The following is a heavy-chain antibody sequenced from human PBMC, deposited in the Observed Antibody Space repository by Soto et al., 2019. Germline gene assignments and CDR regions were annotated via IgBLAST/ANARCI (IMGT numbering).Heavy chain of an antibody. V-gene: IGHV3-21*01. CDR2: ISSSSSYI. CDR3: ARAGSYFNGYFDL. Sequence: EVQLVESGGGLVKPGGSLRLSCAASGFTFSSYSMNWVLQAPGKGLEWVSSISSSSSYIYYADSVKGRFTISRDNAKNSLYLQMNSLRAEDTAVYYCARAGSYFNGYFDLWGRGTLVTVSS. D-gene: IGHD1-26*01. CDR1: GFTFSSYS. J-gene: IGHJ2*01.